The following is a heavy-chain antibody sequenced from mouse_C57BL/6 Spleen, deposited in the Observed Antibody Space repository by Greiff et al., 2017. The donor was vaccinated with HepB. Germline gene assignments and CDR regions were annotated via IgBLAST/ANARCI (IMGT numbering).Heavy chain of an antibody. Sequence: QVQLQQPGAELVRPGSSVKLSCKASGYTFTSYWMDWVKQRPGQGLEWIGNIYPSDSETHYNQKFKDKATFTVDKSSSTAYMQLSSLTSEDSAVYYCARCGYYEGFDYWGQGTTLTVSS. CDR1: GYTFTSYW. CDR2: IYPSDSET. CDR3: ARCGYYEGFDY. D-gene: IGHD2-3*01. V-gene: IGHV1-61*01. J-gene: IGHJ2*01.